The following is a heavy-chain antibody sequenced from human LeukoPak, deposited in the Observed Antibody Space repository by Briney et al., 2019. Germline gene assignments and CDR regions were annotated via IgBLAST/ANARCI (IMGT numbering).Heavy chain of an antibody. D-gene: IGHD3-3*01. CDR1: GFTFSDYA. Sequence: GGSLRLSCAASGFTFSDYAMHWVRQAPGTRLDSGSVLSYGGTNKYYADSVKGQFTISRDNSKNTMFLQMNSLRAEDTAVYHCARDRSGYANDAFDFWGQGTMVTVSS. V-gene: IGHV3-30-3*01. J-gene: IGHJ3*01. CDR3: ARDRSGYANDAFDF. CDR2: LSYGGTNK.